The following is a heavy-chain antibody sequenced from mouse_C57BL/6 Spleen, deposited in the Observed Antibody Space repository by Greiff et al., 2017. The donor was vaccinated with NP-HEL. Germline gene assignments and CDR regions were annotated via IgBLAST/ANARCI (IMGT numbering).Heavy chain of an antibody. V-gene: IGHV5-2*01. J-gene: IGHJ4*01. CDR1: EYEFPSHD. CDR3: ARHGDYGNYEGAMDY. Sequence: EVKLVESGGGLVQPGESLKLSCESNEYEFPSHDMSWVRKTPEKRLELVAAINSDGGSTYYPDTMERRFIISRDNTKKTLDLQMSSLRSEDTALYYCARHGDYGNYEGAMDYWGQGTSVTVSS. CDR2: INSDGGST. D-gene: IGHD2-1*01.